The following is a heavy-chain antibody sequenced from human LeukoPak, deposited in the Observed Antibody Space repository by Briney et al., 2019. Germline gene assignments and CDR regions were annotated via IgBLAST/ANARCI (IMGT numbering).Heavy chain of an antibody. J-gene: IGHJ1*01. CDR1: GGTFSSYA. Sequence: GASVTVSRKASGGTFSSYAISWVRQAPGQGLEWMGGIIPIFGTANYAQKFQGRVTITADESTSTAYMELSSLRSEDTAVYYCADRSIAAPEAYFQHWGQGTLVTVSS. CDR2: IIPIFGTA. CDR3: ADRSIAAPEAYFQH. D-gene: IGHD6-6*01. V-gene: IGHV1-69*13.